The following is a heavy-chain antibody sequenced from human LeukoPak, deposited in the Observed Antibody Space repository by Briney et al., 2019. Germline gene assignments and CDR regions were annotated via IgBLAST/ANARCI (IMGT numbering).Heavy chain of an antibody. CDR2: IYSGGST. Sequence: GGSLRLSCAASGFTVSNNYMSWVRQAPGKGLEWVSVIYSGGSTYYADSVKGRFTISRDNSKNTLYLQMNSLRAEDTALYYCARGRVSVYSSSWYYGNWGQGTLVTVSS. D-gene: IGHD6-13*01. V-gene: IGHV3-66*01. CDR1: GFTVSNNY. CDR3: ARGRVSVYSSSWYYGN. J-gene: IGHJ4*02.